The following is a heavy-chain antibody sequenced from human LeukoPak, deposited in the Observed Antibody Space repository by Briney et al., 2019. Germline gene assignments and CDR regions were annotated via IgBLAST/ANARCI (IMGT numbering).Heavy chain of an antibody. CDR1: GFTFSSYW. V-gene: IGHV3-7*01. CDR2: IKQDGSEK. CDR3: ARDLASYGDYFTDY. D-gene: IGHD4-17*01. Sequence: GGSLRLSCAASGFTFSSYWMSWVRQATGKGLEWVANIKQDGSEKYYVDSVKGRFTISRDNAKNSLYLQMNSLRAEDTAVYYCARDLASYGDYFTDYWGQGTLVTVSS. J-gene: IGHJ4*02.